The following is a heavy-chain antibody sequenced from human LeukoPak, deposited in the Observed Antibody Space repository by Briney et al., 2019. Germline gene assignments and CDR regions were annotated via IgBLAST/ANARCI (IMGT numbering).Heavy chain of an antibody. Sequence: GASVKVSCKASGYTFTSCGISWVRQAPGQGLEWMGWISAYNGNTNYAQKLQGRVTMTTDTSTSTAYMELRSLRSDDTAVYYCARDLSFSRYDSSGLNSDYWGQGTLVTVSS. CDR2: ISAYNGNT. J-gene: IGHJ4*02. CDR1: GYTFTSCG. D-gene: IGHD3-22*01. CDR3: ARDLSFSRYDSSGLNSDY. V-gene: IGHV1-18*01.